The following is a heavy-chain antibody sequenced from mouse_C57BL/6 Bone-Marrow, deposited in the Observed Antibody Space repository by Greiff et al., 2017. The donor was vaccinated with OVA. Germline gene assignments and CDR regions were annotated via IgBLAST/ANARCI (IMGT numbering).Heavy chain of an antibody. CDR2: INPSSGYT. Sequence: QVQLQQSGAELARPGASVKMSCKASGYTFTSYTMHWVKQRPGQGLEWIGYINPSSGYTKYNQKFKDKATLTADKSSSTAYMQLSSLTSEDSAVYYCARSTVYYYGYAMDYWGQGTSVTVAS. CDR3: ARSTVYYYGYAMDY. D-gene: IGHD1-1*01. J-gene: IGHJ4*01. CDR1: GYTFTSYT. V-gene: IGHV1-4*01.